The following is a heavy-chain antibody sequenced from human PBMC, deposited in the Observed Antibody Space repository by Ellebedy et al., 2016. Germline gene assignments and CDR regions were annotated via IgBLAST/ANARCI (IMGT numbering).Heavy chain of an antibody. Sequence: SLKISXAASGFNFDDYAMHWVRQTPGKGLEWVSGISWNSGIIDYAASVKGRFTISRDNAKNSLYLQMNSLRAEDTALYYCAKDDGRYFEWLGAAPQHYWGQGTLVTVSS. CDR2: ISWNSGII. V-gene: IGHV3-9*01. J-gene: IGHJ4*02. CDR1: GFNFDDYA. D-gene: IGHD3-9*01. CDR3: AKDDGRYFEWLGAAPQHY.